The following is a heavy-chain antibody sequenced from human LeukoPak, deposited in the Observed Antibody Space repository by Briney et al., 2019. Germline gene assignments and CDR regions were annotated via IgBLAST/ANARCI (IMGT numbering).Heavy chain of an antibody. J-gene: IGHJ4*02. CDR3: ARATAVATMKAFDY. CDR2: INPNSGGT. CDR1: GYTFTGYY. D-gene: IGHD5-12*01. V-gene: IGHV1-2*04. Sequence: ASVKVSCKASGYTFTGYYMHWVRQAPGQGREWMGWINPNSGGTNYAQKFQGWVTMTRDTSISTAYMELSRLRSDDTAVYYCARATAVATMKAFDYWGQGTLVTVSS.